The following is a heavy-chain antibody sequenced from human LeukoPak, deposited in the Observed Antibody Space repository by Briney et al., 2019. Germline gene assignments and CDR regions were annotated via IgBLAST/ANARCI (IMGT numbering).Heavy chain of an antibody. CDR2: ISSNGGST. CDR1: GFTVSSYA. D-gene: IGHD3-10*01. Sequence: GGSLRLSCAASGFTVSSYAMHWVRQAPGKGLEYVSAISSNGGSTYYASSVKGRFTISRDNSKNTLYLQMGSLRAEAMAVYYCASLNRDSYYRNWFDHWGQGTLVTVSS. J-gene: IGHJ5*02. V-gene: IGHV3-64*01. CDR3: ASLNRDSYYRNWFDH.